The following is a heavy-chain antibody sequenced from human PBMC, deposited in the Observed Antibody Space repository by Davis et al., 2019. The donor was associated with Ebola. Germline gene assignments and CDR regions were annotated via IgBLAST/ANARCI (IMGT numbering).Heavy chain of an antibody. Sequence: GESLKISCAASGFTISSYWMTWVRQAPGKGLEWVAVISYDGSNKYYADSVKGRFTISRDNSKNTLYLQMNSLRAEDTAVYYCAKDHQITFGEKNLFYWGQGTLVTVSS. CDR3: AKDHQITFGEKNLFY. D-gene: IGHD3-16*01. CDR1: GFTISSYW. J-gene: IGHJ4*02. CDR2: ISYDGSNK. V-gene: IGHV3-30*18.